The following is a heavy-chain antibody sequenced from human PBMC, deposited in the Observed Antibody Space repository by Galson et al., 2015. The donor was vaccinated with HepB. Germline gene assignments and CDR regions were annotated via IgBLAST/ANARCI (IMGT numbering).Heavy chain of an antibody. D-gene: IGHD4-17*01. CDR2: ISYDGSNK. J-gene: IGHJ1*01. Sequence: RLSCAASGFTFSSYAMHWVRQAPGKGLEWVAVISYDGSNKYYADSVKGRFTISRDNSKNTLYLQMNSLRAEDTAVYYCARGLDYGDYLAEYFQHWGQGTLVTVSS. CDR1: GFTFSSYA. CDR3: ARGLDYGDYLAEYFQH. V-gene: IGHV3-30-3*01.